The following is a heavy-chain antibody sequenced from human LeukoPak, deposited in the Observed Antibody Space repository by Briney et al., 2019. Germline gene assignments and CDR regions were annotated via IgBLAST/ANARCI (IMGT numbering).Heavy chain of an antibody. Sequence: SETLSLTCAVYGGSFSGYYWSWIRQPPGKGLEWIGEINHSGSTNYNPSLKSRVTISVDTSKNQFSLKLSSVTAADTAVYYCAKGGITIFGVVIVYWGQGTLVTVSS. CDR3: AKGGITIFGVVIVY. J-gene: IGHJ4*02. V-gene: IGHV4-34*01. CDR1: GGSFSGYY. D-gene: IGHD3-3*01. CDR2: INHSGST.